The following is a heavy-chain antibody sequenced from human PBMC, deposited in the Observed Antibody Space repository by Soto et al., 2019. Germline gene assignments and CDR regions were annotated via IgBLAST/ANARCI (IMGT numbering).Heavy chain of an antibody. D-gene: IGHD2-8*02. CDR1: GGSINHAEYN. V-gene: IGHV4-30-4*01. Sequence: QVQLQESGPGLVKPSQTLSLTCTVSGGSINHAEYNWTWIRQHPGKGLEYIGYITYSGNTFYKSSLKSRIKMPVDTSKNQFSLRLTSVTAADTAVYYCARDRPHLHDTTGRIDSWGPGMLVTVSS. CDR3: ARDRPHLHDTTGRIDS. J-gene: IGHJ4*02. CDR2: ITYSGNT.